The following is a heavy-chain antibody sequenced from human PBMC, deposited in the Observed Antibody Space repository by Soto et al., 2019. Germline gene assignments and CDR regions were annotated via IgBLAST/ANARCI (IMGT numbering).Heavy chain of an antibody. V-gene: IGHV4-59*01. CDR3: ERGGTYGSGVYNWFDT. CDR1: GDSIGSSS. Sequence: QVQLQESGPGLVKPSGTLSLTCSVTGDSIGSSSWSWIRQTPGKGLEWIGYIHYSGGANYTPSLRSRVTISVESSKNELSLKLTSLTAADTAVYYCERGGTYGSGVYNWFDTRGQGILVTVSS. D-gene: IGHD3-10*01. J-gene: IGHJ5*02. CDR2: IHYSGGA.